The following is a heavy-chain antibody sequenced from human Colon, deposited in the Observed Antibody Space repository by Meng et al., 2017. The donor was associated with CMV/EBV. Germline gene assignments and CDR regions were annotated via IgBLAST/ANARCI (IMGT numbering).Heavy chain of an antibody. CDR1: TIPDHA. J-gene: IGHJ4*02. CDR3: TRGPSSSWYGPRAYFDY. D-gene: IGHD6-13*01. V-gene: IGHV1-3*01. Sequence: TIPDHAIHWVRQAPGQSLEWMGWINAGHVNTKYSQKFQGRVTITRDTSASTIYMELSSLRSEDTAVYYCTRGPSSSWYGPRAYFDYWGQGTLVTVSS. CDR2: INAGHVNT.